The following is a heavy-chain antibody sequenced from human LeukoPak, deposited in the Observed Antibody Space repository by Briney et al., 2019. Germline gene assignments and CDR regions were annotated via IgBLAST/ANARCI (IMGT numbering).Heavy chain of an antibody. CDR2: ISTNGHST. Sequence: GGSLRLSCAASGFTFSRYSMHWVRQAPGKGLEFVSAISTNGHSTYYAKSVKGRFTISRDNSKNTLHLQMGSLRAEDMAVYYCARVGPADTYYPSSGLDYWGQGTLVTVSS. V-gene: IGHV3-64*01. J-gene: IGHJ4*02. D-gene: IGHD3-22*01. CDR1: GFTFSRYS. CDR3: ARVGPADTYYPSSGLDY.